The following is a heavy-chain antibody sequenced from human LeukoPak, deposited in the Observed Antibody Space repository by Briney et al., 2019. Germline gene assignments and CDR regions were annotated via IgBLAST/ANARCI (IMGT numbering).Heavy chain of an antibody. V-gene: IGHV4-59*12. CDR2: MYYSGNT. CDR3: ARVLGYCTNGVCPRAFDI. D-gene: IGHD2-8*01. J-gene: IGHJ3*02. CDR1: GGSISSYY. Sequence: SETLSLTCNVSGGSISSYYWSWIRQPPGKGLEWIGYMYYSGNTNYNPSLKSRVTTSVDTSRNQFSLKLSSVTAADTAVYYCARVLGYCTNGVCPRAFDIWGQGTMVTVSS.